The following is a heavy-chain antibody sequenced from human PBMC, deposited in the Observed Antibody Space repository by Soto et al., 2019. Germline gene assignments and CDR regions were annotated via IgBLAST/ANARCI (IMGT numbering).Heavy chain of an antibody. CDR3: ARDGRDYDFWSGYYPYYYYYGMDV. Sequence: QVQLVQSGAEVKKPGASVKVSCKASGYTFTSYGISWVRQAPGQGLEWMGWISACNGNTNYAQKLQGRVTMTTDTSTSTAYMELRSLRSDDTAVYYCARDGRDYDFWSGYYPYYYYYGMDVWGQGTTVTVSS. V-gene: IGHV1-18*01. J-gene: IGHJ6*02. CDR2: ISACNGNT. CDR1: GYTFTSYG. D-gene: IGHD3-3*01.